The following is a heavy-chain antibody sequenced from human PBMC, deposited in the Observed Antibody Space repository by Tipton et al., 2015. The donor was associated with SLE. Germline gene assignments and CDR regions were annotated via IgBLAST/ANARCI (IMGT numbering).Heavy chain of an antibody. J-gene: IGHJ4*02. Sequence: SLRLSCAASGFTFSSYAMHWVRQAPGKGLEWVAVISYDGSNKYYTDSVKGRFTMSRDNAKSSMYLQMNSLRVEDTAVYYCARHNTLNGFYDYWGQGSLVTVSS. CDR1: GFTFSSYA. CDR2: ISYDGSNK. CDR3: ARHNTLNGFYDY. V-gene: IGHV3-30*04. D-gene: IGHD3-9*01.